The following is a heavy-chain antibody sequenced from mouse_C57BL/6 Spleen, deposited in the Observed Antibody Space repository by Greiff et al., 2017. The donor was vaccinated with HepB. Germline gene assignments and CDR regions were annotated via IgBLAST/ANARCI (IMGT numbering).Heavy chain of an antibody. Sequence: EVKLMGSGPELVKPGASVKISCKASGYSFTGYYMNWVKQSPEKSLEWIGEINPSTGGTTYNQKFKAKATLTVDKSSSTAYMQLKSLTSEDSAVYYCARRRYDYADYYAMDYWGQGTSVTVSS. CDR1: GYSFTGYY. V-gene: IGHV1-42*01. D-gene: IGHD2-4*01. CDR3: ARRRYDYADYYAMDY. J-gene: IGHJ4*01. CDR2: INPSTGGT.